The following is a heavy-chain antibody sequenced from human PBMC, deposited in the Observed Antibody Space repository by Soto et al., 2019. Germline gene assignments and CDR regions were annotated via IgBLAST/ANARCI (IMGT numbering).Heavy chain of an antibody. CDR1: GFTFSSYS. D-gene: IGHD2-21*02. J-gene: IGHJ5*02. CDR2: VSYDGNRK. V-gene: IGHV3-30-3*01. CDR3: ARGLVVTAKGWFDL. Sequence: QVQLVQSGGGVVQPGRSLRLPCEASGFTFSSYSMNWVRQTPGKGLEWVAVVSYDGNRKYYADSVKGRFTISRDNAKNTLYLQMDNLRNEDTAVYFCARGLVVTAKGWFDLWGQGTLVTVSP.